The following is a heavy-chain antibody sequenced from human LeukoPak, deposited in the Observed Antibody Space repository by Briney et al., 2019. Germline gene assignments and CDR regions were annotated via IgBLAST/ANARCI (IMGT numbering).Heavy chain of an antibody. CDR2: LYYSGST. V-gene: IGHV4-39*07. Sequence: SETLSLTCTVSGGSISNSDYYWGWIRQPPGKGLEWIGSLYYSGSTYYNPSLKSRVTISVDTSKNQFSLKLSSVTAADTAVYYCASERPRDYYYYYMDVWGKGTTVTVSS. D-gene: IGHD1-1*01. CDR3: ASERPRDYYYYYMDV. CDR1: GGSISNSDYY. J-gene: IGHJ6*03.